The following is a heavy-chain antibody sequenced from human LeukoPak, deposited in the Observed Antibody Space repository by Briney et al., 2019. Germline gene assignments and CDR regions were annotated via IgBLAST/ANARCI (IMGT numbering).Heavy chain of an antibody. Sequence: GGSLRLSCAASGFTFSSYSINWVRQAPGKGLEWVSSISSSSSYIYYADSVKGRFTISRDNAKNSLYLQMNSLRAEDTAVYYCARAGGASGYDYYMDVWGKGTTVTVSS. CDR1: GFTFSSYS. CDR2: ISSSSSYI. J-gene: IGHJ6*03. D-gene: IGHD4/OR15-4a*01. CDR3: ARAGGASGYDYYMDV. V-gene: IGHV3-21*01.